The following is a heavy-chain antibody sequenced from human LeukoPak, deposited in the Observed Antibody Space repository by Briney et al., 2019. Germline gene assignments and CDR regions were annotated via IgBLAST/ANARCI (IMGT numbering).Heavy chain of an antibody. J-gene: IGHJ4*02. CDR3: ARSPHDYFDY. CDR1: GYTFTDYY. V-gene: IGHV1-2*06. CDR2: INPNSGGT. Sequence: ASVKVSCKTYGYTFTDYYMHWVRQAPGQGLEWMGRINPNSGGTNYAQKFQGRVTMTRDTSISTAYMELSRLRSDDTAVYYCARSPHDYFDYWGQGTLVTVSS.